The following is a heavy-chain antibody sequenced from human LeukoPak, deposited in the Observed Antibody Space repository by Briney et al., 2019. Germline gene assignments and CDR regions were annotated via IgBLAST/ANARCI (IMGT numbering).Heavy chain of an antibody. CDR1: GFTFTKYW. CDR3: AKELRYYYGMDV. Sequence: GDSLRLSCAASGFTFTKYWMTWVRQAPGKGLEWVGNIKQDGSDKNYMDSVKGRFTISRDNTKNSVYLQMSSLRAEDTAVYYCAKELRYYYGMDVWGQGTTVTVSS. CDR2: IKQDGSDK. J-gene: IGHJ6*02. V-gene: IGHV3-7*01.